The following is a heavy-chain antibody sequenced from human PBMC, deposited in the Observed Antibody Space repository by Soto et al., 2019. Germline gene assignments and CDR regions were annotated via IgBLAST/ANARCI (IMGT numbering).Heavy chain of an antibody. CDR2: INSDSGDT. J-gene: IGHJ4*02. CDR3: AFSMGYSYGYDS. Sequence: QVQLVQSGAEVKKPGASVNISCQASRYTFTGYFIHWARQAPGLGLEWLGWINSDSGDTEYAQNFQDWVTMTRDTSISTVYMELRRLRSDDTAVYFCAFSMGYSYGYDSWGQGTLVTVSS. D-gene: IGHD5-18*01. V-gene: IGHV1-2*04. CDR1: RYTFTGYF.